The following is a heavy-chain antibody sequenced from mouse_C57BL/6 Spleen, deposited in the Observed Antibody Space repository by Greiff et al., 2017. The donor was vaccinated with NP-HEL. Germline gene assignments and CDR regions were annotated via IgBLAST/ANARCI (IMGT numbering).Heavy chain of an antibody. V-gene: IGHV1-15*01. J-gene: IGHJ3*01. CDR1: GYTFTDYE. CDR3: TTGPWFAY. Sequence: QVQLQQSGAELVRPGASVTLSCKASGYTFTDYEMHWVQQTPVHGLEWIGAIDPETGGTAYNQKFKGKAILTADNSSSTAYLELRSLTSEDSAVYYCTTGPWFAYWGQGTLVTVSA. CDR2: IDPETGGT.